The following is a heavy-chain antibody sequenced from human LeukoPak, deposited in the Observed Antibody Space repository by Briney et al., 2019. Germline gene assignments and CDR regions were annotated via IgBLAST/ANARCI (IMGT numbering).Heavy chain of an antibody. V-gene: IGHV1-69*04. Sequence: GASVKVSCKASGGTFSSYAISWVRQAPGQGLEWMGRIIPILGIANYAQKFQGRVTITADKSTSTAYMELSSLRSEDTAVYYCARGYCSGGSCYHEGDNLDYWGQGTLVTVSS. CDR1: GGTFSSYA. CDR3: ARGYCSGGSCYHEGDNLDY. J-gene: IGHJ4*02. D-gene: IGHD2-15*01. CDR2: IIPILGIA.